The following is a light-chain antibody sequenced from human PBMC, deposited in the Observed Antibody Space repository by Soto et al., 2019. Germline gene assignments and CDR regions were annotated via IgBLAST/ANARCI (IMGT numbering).Light chain of an antibody. CDR2: SNS. CDR3: AAWDDSLNGYV. J-gene: IGLJ1*01. Sequence: QSALTQAPAASGSPGQRVTISCSGSSPNIGSNIVNWYQQLPGTAPKLLIYSNSQRPSGVPDRFSGSKSGTSASLAIRGLQSDDEADYYCAAWDDSLNGYVFGTGTKVTV. CDR1: SPNIGSNI. V-gene: IGLV1-44*01.